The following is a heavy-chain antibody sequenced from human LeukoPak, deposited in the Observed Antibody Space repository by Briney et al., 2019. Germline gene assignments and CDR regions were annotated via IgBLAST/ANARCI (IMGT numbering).Heavy chain of an antibody. D-gene: IGHD6-13*01. CDR1: GFTFTPYH. CDR2: IRGSGDRP. J-gene: IGHJ4*02. V-gene: IGHV1-46*01. CDR3: ARAPTGTLDL. Sequence: ASVKVSCKASGFTFTPYHIHWVRQAPGQGLEWMAIIRGSGDRPDYAQNFQDRVTATCDTSTSTAYLELRSLKLEDTAVYYCARAPTGTLDLWGQGTLVTVSS.